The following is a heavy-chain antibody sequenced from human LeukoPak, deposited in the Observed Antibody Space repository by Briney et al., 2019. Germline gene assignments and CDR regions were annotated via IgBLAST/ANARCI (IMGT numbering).Heavy chain of an antibody. Sequence: GGSLRLSCAASGFTSSDYYMSWIRQAPGKGLEWVSYISYSGNTIYYADSVKGRFTISRDNAKNSLYLQMDALRAEDTAVYYCAREDRTAGRMDVWGQGTTVTVSS. V-gene: IGHV3-11*01. CDR2: ISYSGNTI. D-gene: IGHD6-13*01. CDR1: GFTSSDYY. J-gene: IGHJ6*02. CDR3: AREDRTAGRMDV.